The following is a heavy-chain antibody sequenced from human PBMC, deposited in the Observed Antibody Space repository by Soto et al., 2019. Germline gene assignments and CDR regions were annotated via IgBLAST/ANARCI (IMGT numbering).Heavy chain of an antibody. J-gene: IGHJ4*02. CDR1: GFIFSSYS. CDR2: ISSSGKYI. D-gene: IGHD6-25*01. Sequence: GGSLRLSCAASGFIFSSYSVNWVRKAPGKGLEWVSSISSSGKYIYYADTVKGRFTISRDNAKNSLYLQMNSLRAEDTAVYYCARDSGYGDYVDYWGQGTLVTVSS. V-gene: IGHV3-21*01. CDR3: ARDSGYGDYVDY.